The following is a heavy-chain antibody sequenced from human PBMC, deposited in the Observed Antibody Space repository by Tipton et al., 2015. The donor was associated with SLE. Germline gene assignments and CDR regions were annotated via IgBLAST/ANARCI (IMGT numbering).Heavy chain of an antibody. J-gene: IGHJ3*01. CDR3: ARWTGIIGIDV. Sequence: GLVKPSQTLSLTCAISGDSVSSDSAAWSWIRQSPSRGLEWLGRTYYRSRWFIEYAVSVKSRITINPDTSKNQFSLQLDSVTPGDTVLYYCARWTGIIGIDVWGQGTMVTVSS. V-gene: IGHV6-1*01. D-gene: IGHD1-14*01. CDR1: GDSVSSDSAA. CDR2: TYYRSRWFI.